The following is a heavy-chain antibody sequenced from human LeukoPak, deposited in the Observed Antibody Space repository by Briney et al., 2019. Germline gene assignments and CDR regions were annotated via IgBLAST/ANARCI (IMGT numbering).Heavy chain of an antibody. CDR2: IYHSGST. CDR1: GYSISSGYY. CDR3: AGHHYDILTGYSPPTFNY. V-gene: IGHV4-38-2*02. Sequence: SETLSLTCTVSGYSISSGYYWGWIRQPPGKGLEWIGSIYHSGSTYYNPSLKSRVTISVDTSKNQFSLKLSSVTAADTAVYYCAGHHYDILTGYSPPTFNYWGQGTLVTVSS. J-gene: IGHJ4*02. D-gene: IGHD3-9*01.